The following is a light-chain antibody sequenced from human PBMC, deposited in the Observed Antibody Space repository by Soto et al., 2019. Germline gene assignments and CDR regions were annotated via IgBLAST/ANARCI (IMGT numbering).Light chain of an antibody. J-gene: IGKJ1*01. Sequence: IGFTQAPGTVALAPGGRATLSFRASQSVHNQYLAWDQQKPGQPPRLLIYAASTRAAGIPDRFSGSRSGTAFPLSISRLQPAAFAVYYCQQYASSPRTFGQGTKV. CDR3: QQYASSPRT. CDR2: AAS. CDR1: QSVHNQY. V-gene: IGKV3-20*01.